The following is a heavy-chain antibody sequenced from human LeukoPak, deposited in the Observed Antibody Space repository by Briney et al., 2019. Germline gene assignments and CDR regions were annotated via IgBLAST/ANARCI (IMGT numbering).Heavy chain of an antibody. CDR2: INQDASEI. V-gene: IGHV3-7*01. D-gene: IGHD2-21*02. CDR3: ATDRDNSDWQKRFDS. Sequence: GGSLILSCAASGFTFSTYWMNWYRQAPGKGLEWVGNINQDASEINYVDSVRGRFTISRDNAKNSLHLQMNSLRAEDTAVYYCATDRDNSDWQKRFDSWGQGTLVTVSS. CDR1: GFTFSTYW. J-gene: IGHJ4*02.